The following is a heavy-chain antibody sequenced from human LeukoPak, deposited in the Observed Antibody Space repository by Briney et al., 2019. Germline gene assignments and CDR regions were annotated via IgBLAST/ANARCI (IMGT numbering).Heavy chain of an antibody. J-gene: IGHJ4*02. CDR2: INHSGSS. V-gene: IGHV4-34*01. Sequence: PSETLTLPCAVYGVSFSGYYWTWVRQPPGKGLEWIGEINHSGSSNYNPSLKSRVTISGDTSKNQFSLNLGSVTAADTAVYYCARGPKGGVLLLYYWRQRRQVTV. CDR3: ARGPKGGVLLLYY. CDR1: GVSFSGYY. D-gene: IGHD3-10*01.